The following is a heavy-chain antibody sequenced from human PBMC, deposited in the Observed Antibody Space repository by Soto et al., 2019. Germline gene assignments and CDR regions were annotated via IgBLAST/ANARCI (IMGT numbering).Heavy chain of an antibody. CDR3: ARDRSSDGLDY. CDR1: GGSINNHY. J-gene: IGHJ4*02. Sequence: PSETLSLTCTVSGGSINNHYWSWIRQPPGKGLEWIGYIYYSGSTNYNPSLKSRVTISVDTSKNQFSLKLSSVTAADTAVYYCARDRSSDGLDYWGQGTLVTVSS. CDR2: IYYSGST. D-gene: IGHD6-6*01. V-gene: IGHV4-59*11.